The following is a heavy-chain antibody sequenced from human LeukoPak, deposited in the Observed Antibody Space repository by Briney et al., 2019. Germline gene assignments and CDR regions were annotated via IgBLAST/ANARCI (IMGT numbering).Heavy chain of an antibody. D-gene: IGHD3-22*01. CDR1: GYTFTGYY. CDR2: INPNSGGT. J-gene: IGHJ4*02. V-gene: IGHV1-2*02. CDR3: ARGLKSGYYYDSSGYYSGSFDY. Sequence: ASVTVSCKASGYTFTGYYMHWVRQAPGQGLEWMGWINPNSGGTNYAQKFQGRVTMTRDTSISTAYMELSRLRSDDTAVYYCARGLKSGYYYDSSGYYSGSFDYWGQGTLVTVSS.